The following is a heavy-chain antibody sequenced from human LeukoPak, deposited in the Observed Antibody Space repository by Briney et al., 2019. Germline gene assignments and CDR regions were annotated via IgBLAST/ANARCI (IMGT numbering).Heavy chain of an antibody. CDR1: GFTFSSYA. J-gene: IGHJ6*02. D-gene: IGHD5-12*01. V-gene: IGHV3-23*01. CDR2: ISASGHST. CDR3: AKAGVADAYYYYSMDV. Sequence: GGSLRLSCAASGFTFSSYAMTWVRQAPGKGLEWVSAISASGHSTYYADSVKGRFTISRDNSKNALYLQMNSLRAEDTAVYHCAKAGVADAYYYYSMDVWGQGTTVTVSS.